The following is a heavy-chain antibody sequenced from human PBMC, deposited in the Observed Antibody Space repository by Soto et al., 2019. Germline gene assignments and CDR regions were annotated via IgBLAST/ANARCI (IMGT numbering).Heavy chain of an antibody. Sequence: PSETLSLTCTVPGCSISSSSYHWGWIRQPPGKGLEWIGSMYYSGRTHYNPSLKSRVTISVDTSKNQLSLKLSSVTAADTAVYYCARLVVVGATGIPDVWDKGTTVTVSS. J-gene: IGHJ6*04. CDR1: GCSISSSSYH. CDR3: ARLVVVGATGIPDV. V-gene: IGHV4-39*01. D-gene: IGHD2-15*01. CDR2: MYYSGRT.